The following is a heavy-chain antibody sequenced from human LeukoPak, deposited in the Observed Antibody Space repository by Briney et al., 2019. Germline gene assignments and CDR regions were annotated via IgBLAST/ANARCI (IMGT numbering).Heavy chain of an antibody. CDR1: GFTFSSYG. J-gene: IGHJ4*02. V-gene: IGHV3-23*01. CDR2: ISGSGGST. D-gene: IGHD6-13*01. Sequence: GGTLRLSCAASGFTFSSYGMSWVRQAPGKGLEWVSTISGSGGSTYYADSVKGRFTISRDNAKNSLYLQMNSLRAEDTAVYYCARNKLGTAAGIDYWGQGTLVTVSS. CDR3: ARNKLGTAAGIDY.